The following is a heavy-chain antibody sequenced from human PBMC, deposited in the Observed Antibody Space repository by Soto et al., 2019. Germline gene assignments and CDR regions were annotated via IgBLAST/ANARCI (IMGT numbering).Heavy chain of an antibody. Sequence: SETLSLTCTVSGGSISSYYWSWIRQPPGKGLEWIGYIYYSGSTNYNPSLKSRVTISVDTSKNQFSLKLSSVTAADTAVYYCARAASSSWQDNWFDPWSQGTLVTVSS. V-gene: IGHV4-59*01. CDR2: IYYSGST. D-gene: IGHD6-13*01. CDR1: GGSISSYY. CDR3: ARAASSSWQDNWFDP. J-gene: IGHJ5*02.